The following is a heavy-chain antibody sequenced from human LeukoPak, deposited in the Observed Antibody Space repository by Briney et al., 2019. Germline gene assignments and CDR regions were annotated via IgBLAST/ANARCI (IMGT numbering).Heavy chain of an antibody. CDR3: AKKRYEDGTSSPGYLDV. V-gene: IGHV3-23*01. J-gene: IGHJ6*02. Sequence: PGGSLRLSCAASGFTFTTFAMNWVRQVPGKGLEGVSVISGSGYTTHYADSVKGRFTISRDNFENMVYLQMNSLRAEDTAVYYCAKKRYEDGTSSPGYLDVWGQGTTVTVSS. CDR1: GFTFTTFA. D-gene: IGHD1-1*01. CDR2: ISGSGYTT.